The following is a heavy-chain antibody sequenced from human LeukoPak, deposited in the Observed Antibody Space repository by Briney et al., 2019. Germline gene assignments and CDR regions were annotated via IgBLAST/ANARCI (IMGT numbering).Heavy chain of an antibody. D-gene: IGHD6-13*01. Sequence: KPSETLSLTCTVSGGSFSINNYYWTWIRQPPGRGLEWIGSIYYDGSTYYYPSLKSRVTISVDTSTNQFSLKLSSVTAADTAVYYCARQPSAAAAGTGVDYWGQGTLVTVSS. CDR2: IYYDGST. CDR3: ARQPSAAAAGTGVDY. J-gene: IGHJ4*02. CDR1: GGSFSINNYY. V-gene: IGHV4-39*01.